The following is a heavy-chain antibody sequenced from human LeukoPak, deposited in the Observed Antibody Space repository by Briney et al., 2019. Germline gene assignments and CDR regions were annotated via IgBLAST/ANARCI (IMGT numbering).Heavy chain of an antibody. CDR3: AAGFGELFARDY. V-gene: IGHV4-59*12. CDR1: GGSISGYY. J-gene: IGHJ4*02. D-gene: IGHD3-10*01. CDR2: IYYSGST. Sequence: SETLSLTCSVSGGSISGYYWSWIRQPPGKGLEWIAYIYYSGSTNYNPSLKSRVTMSVDTSKNQFSLKLSPVTAADTAVYYCAAGFGELFARDYWGQGTLVTVSS.